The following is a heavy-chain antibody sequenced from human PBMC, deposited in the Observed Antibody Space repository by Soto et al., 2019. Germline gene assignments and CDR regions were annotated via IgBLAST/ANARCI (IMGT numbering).Heavy chain of an antibody. CDR3: ASTQKWLAFDC. V-gene: IGHV4-59*01. CDR1: GASINSYY. Sequence: SETLSLTCTVSGASINSYYWSWIRQPPGKGLEWIGSFYNSGSTNYNPSLKSRVTISVDTSKNQFSLNMNSLIAADTAVYYCASTQKWLAFDCGGLGTLVTVSS. D-gene: IGHD6-19*01. J-gene: IGHJ4*02. CDR2: FYNSGST.